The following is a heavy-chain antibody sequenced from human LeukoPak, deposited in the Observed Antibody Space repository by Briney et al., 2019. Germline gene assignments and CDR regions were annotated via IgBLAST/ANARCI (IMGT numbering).Heavy chain of an antibody. J-gene: IGHJ4*02. CDR1: APTLSNYW. CDR3: APIPSSGYGLHPDFDY. CDR2: INQDGSEK. D-gene: IGHD5-12*01. V-gene: IGHV3-7*01. Sequence: PGQSLRPSCAVDAPTLSNYWMSWDSQPQGKGLEWVAKINQDGSEKYYVDSVKGRFTISRDNSKNSLYLQMNSLRAEDTAVYYCAPIPSSGYGLHPDFDYWGQGTLVTVSS.